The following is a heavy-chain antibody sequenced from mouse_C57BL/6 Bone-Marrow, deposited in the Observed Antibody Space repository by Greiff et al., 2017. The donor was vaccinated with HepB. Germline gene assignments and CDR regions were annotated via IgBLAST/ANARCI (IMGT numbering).Heavy chain of an antibody. J-gene: IGHJ4*01. D-gene: IGHD2-5*01. Sequence: DVKLVGSGEGLVKPGGSLKLSCAASGFTFSSYAMSWVRQTPEKRLEWVAYISSGGDYIYYADTVKGRFTISRDNARNTLYLQMSSLKSEDTAMYYCTRDGSNYDAMDYWGQGTSVTVSS. CDR1: GFTFSSYA. CDR2: ISSGGDYI. CDR3: TRDGSNYDAMDY. V-gene: IGHV5-9-1*02.